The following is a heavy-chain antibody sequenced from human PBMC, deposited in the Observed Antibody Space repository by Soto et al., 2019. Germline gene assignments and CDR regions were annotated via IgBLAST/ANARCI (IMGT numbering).Heavy chain of an antibody. Sequence: QVQLQQWGAGLLKPSETLSLTCAVYGGSFSAYYWSWIRQPPGKGLEWIGEINHSGSTTYNPSLKRRVTISVDRYKNQFSLKLSSVTAADTALYYCARGVGYAGVDYWGQGTLVTVSS. CDR2: INHSGST. CDR3: ARGVGYAGVDY. V-gene: IGHV4-34*01. J-gene: IGHJ4*02. CDR1: GGSFSAYY. D-gene: IGHD5-12*01.